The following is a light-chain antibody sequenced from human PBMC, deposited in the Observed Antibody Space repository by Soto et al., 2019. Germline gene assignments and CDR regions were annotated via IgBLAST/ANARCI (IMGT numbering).Light chain of an antibody. CDR2: DAS. J-gene: IGKJ1*01. CDR1: QSISSW. Sequence: DIQMTQSPSTLSASVGDRVTITCRASQSISSWLAWYQQKPGKAPKLLIYDASSLESGVPSRFSGSGSGTKFTLTISSLQSDDFATYYCQQYNSYSRTFGQGTKVDIK. V-gene: IGKV1-5*01. CDR3: QQYNSYSRT.